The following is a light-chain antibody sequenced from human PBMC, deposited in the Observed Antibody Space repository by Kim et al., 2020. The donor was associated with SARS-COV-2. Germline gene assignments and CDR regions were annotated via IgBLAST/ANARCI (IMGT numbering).Light chain of an antibody. CDR2: EDI. V-gene: IGLV3-1*01. Sequence: SVSPGQTAIITGSGNNLGDKKVCWYQQRPGQSPLRVIYEDIKRPSGVPERVSGSNSGNTATLTISGTQAMDEADYYCQAWDSSTVVFGRGTQLTVL. CDR1: NLGDKK. CDR3: QAWDSSTVV. J-gene: IGLJ2*01.